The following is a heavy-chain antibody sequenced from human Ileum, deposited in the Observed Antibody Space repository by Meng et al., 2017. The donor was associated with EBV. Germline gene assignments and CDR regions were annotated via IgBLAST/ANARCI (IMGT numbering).Heavy chain of an antibody. V-gene: IGHV3-74*01. CDR1: CFSLNNYL. Sequence: LVDSGAGVVPPVASMIRSCAASCFSLNNYLMHWVRQAPGKGLVWVSNIINDGSTTSYTDSVKGRFTISRDNAKNTVYLQMNSLGAEDTALYYCARGAGGFDYWGQGILVTVSS. J-gene: IGHJ4*02. CDR2: IINDGSTT. CDR3: ARGAGGFDY. D-gene: IGHD2-15*01.